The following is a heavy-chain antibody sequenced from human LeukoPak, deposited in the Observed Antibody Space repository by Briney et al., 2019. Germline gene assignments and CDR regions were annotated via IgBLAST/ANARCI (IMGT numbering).Heavy chain of an antibody. CDR3: SKDSRRRKTYYYDSSGLYYFDY. CDR1: GFTFSSYV. CDR2: IRYDGSNK. Sequence: GGSLRLSCAASGFTFSSYVMHWVRQAPGKGLEWVAFIRYDGSNKYYADSVKGRFTISRDNSKNTLYLQVNSLRVEDTAVYFCSKDSRRRKTYYYDSSGLYYFDYWGQGTLVTVSS. V-gene: IGHV3-30*02. J-gene: IGHJ4*02. D-gene: IGHD3-22*01.